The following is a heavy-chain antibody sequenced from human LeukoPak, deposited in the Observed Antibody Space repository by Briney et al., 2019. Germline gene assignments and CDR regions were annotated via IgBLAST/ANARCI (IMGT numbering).Heavy chain of an antibody. Sequence: GASLQISCQGSGSSFTSYWIGWVRQLPGKGLEWMGIIYPGDSDTRYSPSFQGQVTISADKSISTAYLQWSSLKASDTAMYYCARLPYSSSWSHFDYWGQGTLVTVSS. V-gene: IGHV5-51*01. D-gene: IGHD6-13*01. J-gene: IGHJ4*02. CDR3: ARLPYSSSWSHFDY. CDR1: GSSFTSYW. CDR2: IYPGDSDT.